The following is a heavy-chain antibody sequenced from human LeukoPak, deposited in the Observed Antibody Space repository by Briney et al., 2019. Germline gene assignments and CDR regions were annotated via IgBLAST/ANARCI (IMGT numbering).Heavy chain of an antibody. Sequence: SETLSLTCTVPGGSISSYYWGWIRQPPGKGLEWIGYIYYSGSTNYNPSLNSRVTISVDTSKNQFSLKLSSVTAADTAVYYCARGGLWSDYWGQGTLVTVSS. CDR1: GGSISSYY. CDR3: ARGGLWSDY. CDR2: IYYSGST. J-gene: IGHJ4*02. D-gene: IGHD5-18*01. V-gene: IGHV4-59*01.